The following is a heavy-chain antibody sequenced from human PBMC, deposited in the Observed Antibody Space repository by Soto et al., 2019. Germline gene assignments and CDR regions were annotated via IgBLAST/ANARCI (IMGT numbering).Heavy chain of an antibody. V-gene: IGHV1-24*01. Sequence: GASVKVSCKVSGYTLTELSTHWVRQAPGKGLEWMGGFDPEDGETIYAQKFQGRVTMTEDTSTDTAYMELNSLRAEDTAVYYCAKDLASGWSSLGIGMDVWGQGTTVTVSS. CDR2: FDPEDGET. D-gene: IGHD6-19*01. J-gene: IGHJ6*02. CDR1: GYTLTELS. CDR3: AKDLASGWSSLGIGMDV.